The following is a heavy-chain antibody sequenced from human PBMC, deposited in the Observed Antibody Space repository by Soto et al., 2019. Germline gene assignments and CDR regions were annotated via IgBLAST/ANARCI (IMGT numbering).Heavy chain of an antibody. CDR1: GFTFDDYA. CDR2: ISWNSGSI. V-gene: IGHV3-9*01. Sequence: EVQLVESGGGLVQPGRSLRLSCAASGFTFDDYAMHWVRQAPGKGLAWVSGISWNSGSIGYADSVKGRFTISRDNAKNSLYLQMNSLRAEDTALYYCAKDSLVATRGAFDIWGQGTMVTVSS. CDR3: AKDSLVATRGAFDI. J-gene: IGHJ3*02. D-gene: IGHD5-12*01.